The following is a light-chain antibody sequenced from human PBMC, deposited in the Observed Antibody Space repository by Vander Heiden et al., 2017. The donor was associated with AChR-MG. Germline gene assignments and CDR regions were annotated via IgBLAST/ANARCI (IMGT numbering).Light chain of an antibody. CDR2: RVS. CDR1: QSLVYSDGDTF. Sequence: DAVLTQSPVSLPVTLGQSASISCRSSQSLVYSDGDTFLNWFHQRPGQSPRRLIYRVSNRDPGVPDRFSGSGSGTDFTLEISRVEAKDVGVYYCMQGTHWPYTFGQGTKLEIK. V-gene: IGKV2-30*01. J-gene: IGKJ2*01. CDR3: MQGTHWPYT.